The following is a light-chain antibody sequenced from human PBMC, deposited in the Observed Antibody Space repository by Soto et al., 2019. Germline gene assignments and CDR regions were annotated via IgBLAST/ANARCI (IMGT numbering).Light chain of an antibody. J-gene: IGKJ1*01. Sequence: IQLTQSPSSLSASVGDRVTITCRASQAISSYLAWYQQKPGTAPKLLIYAASTLQSGVPSRFRGGGSGTDFTLTISSLQPEDFATYYCQQLNSYPRTFCQGTKVEIK. CDR2: AAS. CDR3: QQLNSYPRT. CDR1: QAISSY. V-gene: IGKV1-9*01.